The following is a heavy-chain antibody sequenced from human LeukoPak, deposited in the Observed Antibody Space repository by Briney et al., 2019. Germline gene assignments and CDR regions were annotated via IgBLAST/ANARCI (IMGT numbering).Heavy chain of an antibody. CDR3: AKDSLGIPRFDD. J-gene: IGHJ4*02. D-gene: IGHD7-27*01. V-gene: IGHV3-23*01. CDR1: GFSFGIYA. Sequence: GGSLRLSCAASGFSFGIYAMHWVRQAPGKGLEWVSGISASGDITHAADSVKGRFTISRAGNALYPQMDSLRAEDTAMYYCAKDSLGIPRFDDWGQGTLVTVSS. CDR2: ISASGDIT.